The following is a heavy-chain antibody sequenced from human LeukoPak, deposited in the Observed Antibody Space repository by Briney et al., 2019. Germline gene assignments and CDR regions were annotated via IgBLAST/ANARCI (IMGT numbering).Heavy chain of an antibody. Sequence: ASVKVSCKASGYTFTGYYMHWVRQAPGQGLEWMGWISPNSGGTNYAQKFQGRVTMTRDTSISIAYMELSRLRSDDTAMYYCARDLVGASDYWGQGTLVTVSS. D-gene: IGHD1-26*01. CDR1: GYTFTGYY. J-gene: IGHJ4*02. CDR3: ARDLVGASDY. CDR2: ISPNSGGT. V-gene: IGHV1-2*02.